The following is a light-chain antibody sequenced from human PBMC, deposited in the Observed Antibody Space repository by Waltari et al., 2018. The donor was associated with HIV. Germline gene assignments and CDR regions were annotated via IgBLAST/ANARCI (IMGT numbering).Light chain of an antibody. CDR2: DVS. Sequence: TGTSSDIGVYNYVSWYQQHAGKAPKLVIYDVSKRPSGVPDRFSGSKSGNTASLTISGLQPEDEADYHCCSYGGRRIFAGGTKLTVL. V-gene: IGLV2-11*01. CDR3: CSYGGRRI. J-gene: IGLJ2*01. CDR1: SSDIGVYNY.